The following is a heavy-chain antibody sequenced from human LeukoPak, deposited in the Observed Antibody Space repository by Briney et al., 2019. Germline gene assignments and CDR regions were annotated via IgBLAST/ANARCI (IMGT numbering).Heavy chain of an antibody. D-gene: IGHD3-10*01. J-gene: IGHJ5*02. CDR3: ARGSSPLTRRSIWFGETYNWFDP. CDR2: IYTSGST. Sequence: PSETLSLTCTVSGGSISGNYYWSWIRQPAGKGLEWIGRIYTSGSTNYNPSLKSRVTISVDTSKNQFSLKLSSVTAADTAVYYCARGSSPLTRRSIWFGETYNWFDPWGQGTLVTVSS. CDR1: GGSISGNYY. V-gene: IGHV4-61*02.